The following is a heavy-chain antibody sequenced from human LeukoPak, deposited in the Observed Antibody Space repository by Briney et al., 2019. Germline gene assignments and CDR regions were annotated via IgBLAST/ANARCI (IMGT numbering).Heavy chain of an antibody. CDR1: GGSISSYY. J-gene: IGHJ6*03. CDR3: ARDSPASGYSYGYLGYYYYYMDV. D-gene: IGHD5-18*01. CDR2: IYYSGST. Sequence: PSETLSLTCTVPGGSISSYYWSWIRQPPGKGLEWIGYIYYSGSTNYDPSLKSRVTISVDTSKNQFSLKLSSVTAADTAVYYCARDSPASGYSYGYLGYYYYYMDVWGKGTTVTVSS. V-gene: IGHV4-59*01.